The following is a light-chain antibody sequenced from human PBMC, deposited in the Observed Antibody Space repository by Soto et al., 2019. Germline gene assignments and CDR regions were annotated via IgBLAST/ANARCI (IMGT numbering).Light chain of an antibody. J-gene: IGLJ3*02. CDR2: EDN. CDR1: GGSIASNY. V-gene: IGLV6-57*04. CDR3: QSYDSSNEV. Sequence: NFMLTQPHSVSESPGKTVTISCIRSGGSIASNYVQGYQQRPGSAPTTVIYEDNQRPSGVPDRFSGSIDSSSNSASLTISGLKTEDEADYYCQSYDSSNEVFGGGTKLTVL.